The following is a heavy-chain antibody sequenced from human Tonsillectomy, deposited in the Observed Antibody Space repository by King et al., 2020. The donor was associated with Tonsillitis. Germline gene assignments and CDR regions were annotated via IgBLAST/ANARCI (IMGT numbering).Heavy chain of an antibody. J-gene: IGHJ4*02. D-gene: IGHD3-22*01. V-gene: IGHV4-34*01. CDR1: GGSFSGYY. CDR3: ARTPYYDSSGYYYVDYFDY. Sequence: VQLPQWGAGLLKPSETLSLTCAVSGGSFSGYYWSWIRQPPGKGLEWIGEINHSGSTNYNPSLKSRVTISVDTSKNQFSLKLSSVTAADTAVYYCARTPYYDSSGYYYVDYFDYWGQGTLVTVSS. CDR2: INHSGST.